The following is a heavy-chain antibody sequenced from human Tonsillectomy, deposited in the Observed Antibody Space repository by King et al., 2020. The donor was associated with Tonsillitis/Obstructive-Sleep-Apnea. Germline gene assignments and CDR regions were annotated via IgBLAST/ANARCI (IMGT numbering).Heavy chain of an antibody. CDR3: ARGGEGTDRQGSTDYFYGMDV. V-gene: IGHV3-72*01. CDR2: SRNKANDYTT. D-gene: IGHD1-26*01. J-gene: IGHJ6*02. Sequence: VQLVESGGGLVQPGGSLRLSCAASGFTFSDHYMDWVRQAPGKVLEWVGRSRNKANDYTTKYSASVEGRFTISRDDSKNSLFLQINSVKIEDAGVYYWARGGEGTDRQGSTDYFYGMDVWGQGTTVTVSS. CDR1: GFTFSDHY.